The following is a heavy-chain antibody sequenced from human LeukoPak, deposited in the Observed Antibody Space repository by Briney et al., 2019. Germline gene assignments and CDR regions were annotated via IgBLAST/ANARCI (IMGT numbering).Heavy chain of an antibody. D-gene: IGHD5-24*01. Sequence: ASVKVSCKASGYTFSGYYMHWVRQAPGQGLEWMGRINPNSGGTDYAQKFQGRVTMTRDTSISTAYMELSRLKSDDTAVYYCSRRENVYWGQGTLVTVSS. CDR2: INPNSGGT. V-gene: IGHV1-2*06. CDR1: GYTFSGYY. CDR3: SRRENVY. J-gene: IGHJ4*02.